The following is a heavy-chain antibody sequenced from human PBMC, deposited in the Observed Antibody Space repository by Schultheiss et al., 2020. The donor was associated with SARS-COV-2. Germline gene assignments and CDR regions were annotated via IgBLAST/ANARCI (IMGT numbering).Heavy chain of an antibody. CDR1: GFTFSGYT. CDR2: ISSSSSYI. CDR3: ARGPLHYYDSSGSYGMDV. Sequence: GGSLRLSCAASGFTFSGYTMNWVRQAPGKGLEWVSSISSSSSYIYYADSVKGRFTISRDNAKNSLYLQMNSLRAEDTAVYYCARGPLHYYDSSGSYGMDVWGQGTTVTVSS. D-gene: IGHD3-22*01. V-gene: IGHV3-21*01. J-gene: IGHJ6*02.